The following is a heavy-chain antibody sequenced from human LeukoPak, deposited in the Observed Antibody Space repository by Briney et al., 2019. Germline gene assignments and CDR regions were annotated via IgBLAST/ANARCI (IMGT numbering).Heavy chain of an antibody. CDR3: ATDHEGILTGAFYY. CDR1: GYTFTSYD. CDR2: MNPNSGNT. D-gene: IGHD3-9*01. V-gene: IGHV1-8*01. Sequence: ASVKVSCKACGYTFTSYDIKWVRQAAGQGLEWMGWMNPNSGNTGYAQKFQGRVTMTRNTPISTAYMELSSLRSEDTAVYYCATDHEGILTGAFYYWGQGTLVTVSS. J-gene: IGHJ4*02.